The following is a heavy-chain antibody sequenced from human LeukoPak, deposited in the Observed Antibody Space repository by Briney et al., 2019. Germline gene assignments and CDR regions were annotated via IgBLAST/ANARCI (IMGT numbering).Heavy chain of an antibody. J-gene: IGHJ4*02. D-gene: IGHD3-16*01. CDR1: GYSFTNYW. CDR2: IYPSDSDT. CDR3: ARHALGGSYHQNDY. V-gene: IGHV5-51*01. Sequence: GESLKISCKGSGYSFTNYWIGWVRQMPGKGLEWMGIIYPSDSDTTYSPSFQGLVTISADKSIRTAYLEWSSRQASDTAMYYCARHALGGSYHQNDYWGQGTLVTVSS.